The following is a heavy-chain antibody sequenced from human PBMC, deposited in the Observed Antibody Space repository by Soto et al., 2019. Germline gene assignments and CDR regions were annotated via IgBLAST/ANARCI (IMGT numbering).Heavy chain of an antibody. J-gene: IGHJ3*02. Sequence: EVQLLESGGSLVQPGGSLRLSCAASGFTFSRYGMSWVRQSPGKGLEWVSGISGVGANTYYADSVKGRFTISRDNSRNTLYLQMNSLRAEDTAIYYCAKDRDVVVVIDATATGAFDIWGQGTLVTVSS. CDR2: ISGVGANT. V-gene: IGHV3-23*01. CDR3: AKDRDVVVVIDATATGAFDI. D-gene: IGHD2-15*01. CDR1: GFTFSRYG.